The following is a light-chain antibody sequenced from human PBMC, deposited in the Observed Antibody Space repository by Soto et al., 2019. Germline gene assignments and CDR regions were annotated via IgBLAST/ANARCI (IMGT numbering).Light chain of an antibody. CDR1: SGDVGAYNY. CDR3: SSFTNTYSYF. CDR2: DVS. V-gene: IGLV2-14*01. Sequence: QSALTQPASVSGSPGQSITISCTGTSGDVGAYNYVSWYQQHPGKAPRLMIYDVSNRPSGASNRFSGSKSGNTASLTISGLPAEDEADYYCSSFTNTYSYFFGTGTKVTVL. J-gene: IGLJ1*01.